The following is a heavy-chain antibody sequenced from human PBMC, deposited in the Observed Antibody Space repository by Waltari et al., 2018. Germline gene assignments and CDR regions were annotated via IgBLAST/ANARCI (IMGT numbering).Heavy chain of an antibody. Sequence: QVPLQESGPGLVQPSETLSLTCSVSGGSISSSGLFWSWIRQHPGKGLEWIGDIYYSGITYYNPSLKSRVTISKDTSKNQISLRLASVTAADTAVYYCARDLVGATIGYWGQGTLVNVSS. CDR3: ARDLVGATIGY. CDR1: GGSISSSGLF. V-gene: IGHV4-31*03. CDR2: IYYSGIT. D-gene: IGHD1-26*01. J-gene: IGHJ4*02.